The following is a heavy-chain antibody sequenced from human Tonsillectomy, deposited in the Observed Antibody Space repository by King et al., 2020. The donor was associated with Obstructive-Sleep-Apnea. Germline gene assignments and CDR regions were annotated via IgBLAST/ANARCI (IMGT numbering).Heavy chain of an antibody. V-gene: IGHV3-43D*03. CDR2: ISWDGGST. J-gene: IGHJ6*02. Sequence: VQLVESGGVVVQPGGSLRLSCAASGFTFDDYAMHWVRQAPGKGLEWVSLISWDGGSTYYADSVKGRFTISRDNSKNSLYLQMNSLRAEDTALYYCAKDARAFIVGTAGGMDVWGQGTTVTVSS. CDR1: GFTFDDYA. CDR3: AKDARAFIVGTAGGMDV. D-gene: IGHD2-21*01.